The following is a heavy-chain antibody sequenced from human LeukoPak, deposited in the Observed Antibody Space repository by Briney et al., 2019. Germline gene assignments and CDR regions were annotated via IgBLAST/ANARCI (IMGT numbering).Heavy chain of an antibody. CDR3: ARDPFTSRITLIVVAYFDN. V-gene: IGHV4-4*07. CDR1: GGSVTGDD. Sequence: PSETLSLTCTVSGGSVTGDDWSWIRQPAGKGLEWIGRIYTSGSTNYNPSLKSRVTMSVDTSKSQFSLRLRSVTAADTAVYYCARDPFTSRITLIVVAYFDNWGQGTLVTVSS. J-gene: IGHJ4*02. CDR2: IYTSGST. D-gene: IGHD3-22*01.